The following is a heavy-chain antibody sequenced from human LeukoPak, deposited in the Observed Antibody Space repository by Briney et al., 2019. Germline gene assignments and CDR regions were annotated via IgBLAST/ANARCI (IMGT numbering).Heavy chain of an antibody. CDR2: VYYSGST. J-gene: IGHJ3*02. Sequence: SETLSLTCTVSGGSISSYYWSWIRQPPGKGLEWIGYVYYSGSTNYSPSLKSRVTISVDTSKNEFSLKLSSVTAADTAVYYCARDRTPSDYASDIWGQGTMVTVSS. CDR1: GGSISSYY. CDR3: ARDRTPSDYASDI. D-gene: IGHD2-21*01. V-gene: IGHV4-59*01.